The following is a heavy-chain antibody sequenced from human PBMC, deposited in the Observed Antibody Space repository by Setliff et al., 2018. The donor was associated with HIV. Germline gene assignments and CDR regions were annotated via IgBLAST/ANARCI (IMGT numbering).Heavy chain of an antibody. D-gene: IGHD2-8*01. CDR3: ATKVYCTNGVCLDAFDL. V-gene: IGHV1-2*06. J-gene: IGHJ3*01. Sequence: ASVKVSCKASGYTFTDYYMHWVRQAPGQGLEWTGRINPNSGGTNHAQKFQGRVTMTRDTSSSTAYMELSRLRSDDTAVYYCATKVYCTNGVCLDAFDLWGQGTMVTV. CDR2: INPNSGGT. CDR1: GYTFTDYY.